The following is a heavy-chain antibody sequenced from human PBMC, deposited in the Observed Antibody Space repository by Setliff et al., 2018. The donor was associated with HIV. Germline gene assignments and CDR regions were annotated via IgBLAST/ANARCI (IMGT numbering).Heavy chain of an antibody. J-gene: IGHJ4*02. D-gene: IGHD6-19*01. CDR2: IYTSGST. CDR3: ARDRGHSSGWYSGSFDY. V-gene: IGHV4-61*02. Sequence: SETLSLTCTVSGGSISSGSYYWSWIRQPAGKGLEWIGRIYTSGSTNYNPSHKSRVTISVDTSKNQFSLKLSSVTAADTAVYYCARDRGHSSGWYSGSFDYWGQGTLVTVSS. CDR1: GGSISSGSYY.